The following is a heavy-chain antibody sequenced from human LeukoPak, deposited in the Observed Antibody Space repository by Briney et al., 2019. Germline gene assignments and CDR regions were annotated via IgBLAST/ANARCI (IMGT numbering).Heavy chain of an antibody. D-gene: IGHD6-19*01. CDR3: ARGDSSGWYIIDY. CDR2: INPNSGGT. V-gene: IGHV1-2*02. CDR1: GYTFTGYY. J-gene: IGHJ4*02. Sequence: ASVKVSCKASGYTFTGYYIHWVRQAPGQGLEWMGWINPNSGGTNYAQKFQGRVAMTRDTSISTAYMELSRLRSDDTAVYYCARGDSSGWYIIDYWGQGTLVTVSS.